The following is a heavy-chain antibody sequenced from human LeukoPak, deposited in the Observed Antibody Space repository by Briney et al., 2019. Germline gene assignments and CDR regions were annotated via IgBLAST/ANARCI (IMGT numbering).Heavy chain of an antibody. Sequence: GGSLRLSCAASGFTFSSYSMNWVRQAPGKGVEWVSVIYSGGNTFYADSVKGRFTISRDNSKNTVFLQMNSLRAEDTAVYYCARGLDSSGYYLYFDCWGQGTLVTVSS. J-gene: IGHJ4*02. CDR3: ARGLDSSGYYLYFDC. D-gene: IGHD3-22*01. CDR2: IYSGGNT. CDR1: GFTFSSYS. V-gene: IGHV3-66*01.